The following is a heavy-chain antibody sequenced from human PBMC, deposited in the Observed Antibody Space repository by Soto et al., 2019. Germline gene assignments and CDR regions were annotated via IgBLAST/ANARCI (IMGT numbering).Heavy chain of an antibody. CDR3: ARDPYYDILSGYYDYYMDV. Sequence: QVQLVQSGAEVKKPGASVKVSCKASGYTFTSYGISWVRQAPGQGLEWMGWISAYNGNTNYAQKPQGRVTMTTDTSTSTAYMELRSLGSDDTAVYYCARDPYYDILSGYYDYYMDVWCKGTTVTVAS. V-gene: IGHV1-18*01. J-gene: IGHJ6*03. CDR2: ISAYNGNT. D-gene: IGHD3-9*01. CDR1: GYTFTSYG.